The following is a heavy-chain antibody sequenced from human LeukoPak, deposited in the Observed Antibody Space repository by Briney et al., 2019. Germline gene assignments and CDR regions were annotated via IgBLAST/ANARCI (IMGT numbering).Heavy chain of an antibody. CDR3: ARDDYGGRGEFDY. Sequence: GGSLRLSCAASGSTFSSYGMHWVRQAPGQGLVWVSRINSDGSTTTYADSVKGRFTISRDNAKNTLYLQMNSLRAEDTAVYYCARDDYGGRGEFDYWGQGTLVTVSS. D-gene: IGHD4-23*01. J-gene: IGHJ4*02. CDR2: INSDGSTT. V-gene: IGHV3-74*01. CDR1: GSTFSSYG.